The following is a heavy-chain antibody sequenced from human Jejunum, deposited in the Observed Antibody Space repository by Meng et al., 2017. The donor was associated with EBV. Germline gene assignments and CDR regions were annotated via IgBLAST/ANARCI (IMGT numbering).Heavy chain of an antibody. CDR1: GFNYSSKV. CDR2: TSSYGIKE. D-gene: IGHD2-21*01. J-gene: IGHJ4*02. Sequence: VGGEVVVARRGRTLRLFMESCGFNYSSKVMFWVRRDHSRRVVWLKITSSYGIKENYSHSVRGRFIISRDNSKNTLYLQMDCLRGEDTAVYYCVKEIASVWVFDSWGQGTLVTVS. V-gene: IGHV3-30*18. CDR3: VKEIASVWVFDS.